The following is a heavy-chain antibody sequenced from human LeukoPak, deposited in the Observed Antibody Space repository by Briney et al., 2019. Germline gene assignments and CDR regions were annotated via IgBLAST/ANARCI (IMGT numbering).Heavy chain of an antibody. Sequence: SGTLSLTCAVSGGSISSSNWWRWVRQPPGKGLEWIGEIYHSGSTNYNPSLKSRVTISVDKSKNQFSLKLSSVTAADTAVYYCARGGYGDYLEFDPWGQGTLVTVSS. CDR1: GGSISSSNW. J-gene: IGHJ5*02. D-gene: IGHD4-17*01. CDR2: IYHSGST. V-gene: IGHV4-4*02. CDR3: ARGGYGDYLEFDP.